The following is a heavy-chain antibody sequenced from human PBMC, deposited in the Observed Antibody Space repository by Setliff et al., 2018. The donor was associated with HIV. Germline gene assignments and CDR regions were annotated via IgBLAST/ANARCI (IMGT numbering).Heavy chain of an antibody. V-gene: IGHV5-51*01. CDR2: IYPGDSDT. Sequence: GESLKISCKGSGYSFTSYWIGWVRQMPGKGLEWMGIIYPGDSDTRYSPSFQGQVSISADKSISTAYLQWSSLKASDTAMYYCARGNYDILTGYIGYYDYWGQGTLVTVSS. J-gene: IGHJ4*02. CDR3: ARGNYDILTGYIGYYDY. CDR1: GYSFTSYW. D-gene: IGHD3-9*01.